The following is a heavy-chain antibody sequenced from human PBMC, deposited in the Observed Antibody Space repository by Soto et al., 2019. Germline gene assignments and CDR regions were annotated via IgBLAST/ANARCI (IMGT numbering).Heavy chain of an antibody. D-gene: IGHD3-22*01. CDR3: ARAPYYYDSSGYYSHRPLDY. Sequence: SETLSLTCTVSGGSISSGDYYWSWIRQPPGKGLEWIGYIYYSGSTYYSPSLKSRVTISVDTSKNQFSLKLSSVTAADTAVYYCARAPYYYDSSGYYSHRPLDYWGQGTLVTVSS. CDR2: IYYSGST. V-gene: IGHV4-30-4*01. J-gene: IGHJ4*02. CDR1: GGSISSGDYY.